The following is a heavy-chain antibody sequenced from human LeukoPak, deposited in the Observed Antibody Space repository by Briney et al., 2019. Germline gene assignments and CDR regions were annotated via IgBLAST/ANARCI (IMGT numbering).Heavy chain of an antibody. CDR2: IIPIFGTA. CDR3: ARIIVVVTAIPPYGMDV. J-gene: IGHJ6*02. D-gene: IGHD2-21*02. Sequence: SVKVSCKASGGTFSSYAISWVRQAPGQGLEWMGGIIPIFGTANYAQKFQGRVTITADESTSTAYMELSSLRSEDTAVYYCARIIVVVTAIPPYGMDVWGQGTTVTVSS. CDR1: GGTFSSYA. V-gene: IGHV1-69*01.